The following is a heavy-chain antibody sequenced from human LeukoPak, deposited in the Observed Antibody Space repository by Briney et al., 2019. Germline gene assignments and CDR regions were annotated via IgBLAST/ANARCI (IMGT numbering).Heavy chain of an antibody. CDR3: AGNRYYYDFSGYYVDY. V-gene: IGHV5-10-1*01. CDR2: IDPSDSYT. CDR1: GYSFSSYW. J-gene: IGHJ4*02. Sequence: GESLRISCKGSGYSFSSYWISWVRQMPGKGLEWMGSIDPSDSYTNCSPSFQGHVTISTDKSISTAYLQWSSLRASDTAMYYCAGNRYYYDFSGYYVDYWGQGTLVTVSS. D-gene: IGHD3-22*01.